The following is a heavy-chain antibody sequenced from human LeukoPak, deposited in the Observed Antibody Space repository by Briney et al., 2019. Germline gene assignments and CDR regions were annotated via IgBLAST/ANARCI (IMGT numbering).Heavy chain of an antibody. D-gene: IGHD6-19*01. CDR1: GFTFSSYA. V-gene: IGHV3-30*04. CDR2: ISYDGSNK. Sequence: GGSLRLSCAASGFTFSSYAMHWVRQAPGKGLEWVAVISYDGSNKYYADSVKGRFTISRDNSKNTLYLQMNSLRAEDTAVYYCAKQWLVPGHFDYWGQGTLVTVSS. CDR3: AKQWLVPGHFDY. J-gene: IGHJ4*02.